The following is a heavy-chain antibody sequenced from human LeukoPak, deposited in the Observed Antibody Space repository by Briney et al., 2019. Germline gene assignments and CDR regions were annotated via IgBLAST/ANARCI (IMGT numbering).Heavy chain of an antibody. CDR1: GFNFNDAW. Sequence: GGSLRLSCEGSGFNFNDAWMSWIRQAPGKGLEWVGRVRTTAEGEATDYAAPVRGRFIISRDDSKSMVYLQMNRLETEDTAIYYCTAGLGKTDDDSWGQGTLVTVPS. CDR2: VRTTAEGEAT. J-gene: IGHJ4*02. D-gene: IGHD4-11*01. V-gene: IGHV3-15*01. CDR3: TAGLGKTDDDS.